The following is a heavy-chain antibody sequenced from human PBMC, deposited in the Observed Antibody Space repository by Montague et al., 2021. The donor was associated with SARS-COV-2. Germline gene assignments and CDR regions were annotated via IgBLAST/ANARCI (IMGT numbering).Heavy chain of an antibody. J-gene: IGHJ4*02. D-gene: IGHD4-17*01. V-gene: IGHV3-30-3*01. CDR1: GFTFSSYA. CDR2: ISYDGINK. Sequence: SLRLSCAASGFTFSSYAMHWVRQAPGKGLEWVAVISYDGINKYYADSVKGRFTISRDNSENTLYLQMNSLRAEDTAVYYCARDPDYGDSVGIDYWGQGTLVTVSS. CDR3: ARDPDYGDSVGIDY.